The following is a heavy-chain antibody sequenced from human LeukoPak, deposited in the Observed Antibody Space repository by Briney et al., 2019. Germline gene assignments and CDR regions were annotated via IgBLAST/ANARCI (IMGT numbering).Heavy chain of an antibody. V-gene: IGHV4-39*02. CDR2: IHYFGTT. CDR3: ARGPTYQPIDY. Sequence: SETLSLTCTVSGGSISSSSYYWGWIRQPPGKGLEWIGSIHYFGTTYYNPSLKSRVTISVDTSKNHFSLKLSSVTAADTAVYYCARGPTYQPIDYWGQGTLVTVSS. D-gene: IGHD2-2*01. CDR1: GGSISSSSYY. J-gene: IGHJ4*02.